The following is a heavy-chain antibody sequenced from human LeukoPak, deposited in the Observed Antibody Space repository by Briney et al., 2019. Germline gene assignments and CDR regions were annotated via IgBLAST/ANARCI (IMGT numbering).Heavy chain of an antibody. CDR1: GFTFSDYY. CDR3: AREYYDILTGSFDY. V-gene: IGHV3-11*04. J-gene: IGHJ4*02. CDR2: ITNSGSTI. D-gene: IGHD3-9*01. Sequence: PGGSLRLSCAASGFTFSDYYMSWIRQAPGKGLEWVSYITNSGSTIYYADSVKGRFTISRDNAKNSLYLQMNSLRAEDTAVYYCAREYYDILTGSFDYWGQGTLVTVSS.